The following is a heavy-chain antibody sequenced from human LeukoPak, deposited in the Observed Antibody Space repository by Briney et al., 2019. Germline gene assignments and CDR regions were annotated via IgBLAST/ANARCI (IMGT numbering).Heavy chain of an antibody. Sequence: GGSLRLSCAASGFTFDDYAMHWVRQAPGKGLEWVSLISWDGGSTYYADSVKGRFTISRDNSKNSLYLQMNSLRAEDTAVYYCARVGHHSGSFGAFDIWGQGTMVTVSS. V-gene: IGHV3-43D*03. CDR3: ARVGHHSGSFGAFDI. CDR1: GFTFDDYA. J-gene: IGHJ3*02. CDR2: ISWDGGST. D-gene: IGHD1-26*01.